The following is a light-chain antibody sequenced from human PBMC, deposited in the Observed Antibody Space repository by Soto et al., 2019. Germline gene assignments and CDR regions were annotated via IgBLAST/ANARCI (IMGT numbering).Light chain of an antibody. CDR2: GDT. CDR3: QSYDRSLSGSI. V-gene: IGLV1-40*01. CDR1: SSNIGSGYE. J-gene: IGLJ2*01. Sequence: QSVLTQPPSVSGAPGQRVTISCTGSSSNIGSGYEVHWYQQLPGTAPKLLIYGDTNRPSGVPDRFSGSKSGTSASLAITGLRADDEADYYCQSYDRSLSGSIFGGGTKSPS.